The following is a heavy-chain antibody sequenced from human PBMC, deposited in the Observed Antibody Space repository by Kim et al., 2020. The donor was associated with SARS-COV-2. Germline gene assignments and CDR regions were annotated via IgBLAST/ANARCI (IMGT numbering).Heavy chain of an antibody. CDR3: AREMDYDFWSGLGYYYYGMDV. J-gene: IGHJ6*02. Sequence: ASVKVSCKASGYTFTGYYMHWVRQAPGQGLEWMGRINPNSGGTNYAQKFQGRVTMTRDTSISTAYMELSRLRSDDTAVYYCAREMDYDFWSGLGYYYYGMDVWAKGPRSPSP. V-gene: IGHV1-2*06. D-gene: IGHD3-3*01. CDR2: INPNSGGT. CDR1: GYTFTGYY.